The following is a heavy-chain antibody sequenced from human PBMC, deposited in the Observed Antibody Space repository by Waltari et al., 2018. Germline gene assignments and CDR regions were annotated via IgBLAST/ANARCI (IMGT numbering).Heavy chain of an antibody. D-gene: IGHD3-10*01. CDR3: ARVPMVRGVLAFMDV. J-gene: IGHJ6*02. CDR1: GYSISSGYY. V-gene: IGHV4-38-2*01. CDR2: IYHSGST. Sequence: QVQLQESGPGLVKPSETLSLTCAVSGYSISSGYYWGWIRQPPGKGLEGMGTIYHSGSTDANPSLKSRVTISVDTSKNQFSLKLSSVTAADTSVYYCARVPMVRGVLAFMDVWGQGTTVTVSS.